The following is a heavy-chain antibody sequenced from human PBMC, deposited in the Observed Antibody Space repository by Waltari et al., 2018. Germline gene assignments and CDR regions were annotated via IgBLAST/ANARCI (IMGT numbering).Heavy chain of an antibody. CDR2: IKYDGSAT. Sequence: EVQLMESGGGLVQPGGSLRLSCAASGFSFSAYWMTWVRQAPGKGREGVANIKYDGSATYHVDSVNGRFTISRDNAKNSLYLQMNDVSAEDTAIYYCARGSTGYVRVWDCWGQGTVVTVSS. J-gene: IGHJ4*02. V-gene: IGHV3-7*03. CDR1: GFSFSAYW. D-gene: IGHD2-2*01. CDR3: ARGSTGYVRVWDC.